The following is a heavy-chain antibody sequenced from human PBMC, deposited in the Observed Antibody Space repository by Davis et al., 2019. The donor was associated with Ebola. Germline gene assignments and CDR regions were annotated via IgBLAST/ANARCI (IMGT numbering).Heavy chain of an antibody. V-gene: IGHV1-2*04. Sequence: ASVKVSCKASGGTFSSYAISWVRQAPGQGLEWMGWINPNSGGTNYAQKFQGWVTMTRDTSISTAYMELSRLRSDDTAVYYCARGGSSSWYVGWFDPWGQGTLVTVSS. D-gene: IGHD6-13*01. J-gene: IGHJ5*02. CDR1: GGTFSSYA. CDR2: INPNSGGT. CDR3: ARGGSSSWYVGWFDP.